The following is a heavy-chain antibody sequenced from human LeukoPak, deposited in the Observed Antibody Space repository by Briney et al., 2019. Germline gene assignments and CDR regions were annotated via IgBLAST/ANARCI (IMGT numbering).Heavy chain of an antibody. J-gene: IGHJ4*02. D-gene: IGHD3-16*01. V-gene: IGHV3-7*01. CDR2: IKQEGREK. CDR1: GFTFSSYW. Sequence: GGSLRLSCAASGFTFSSYWMSWVRQAPGKGLEWVANIKQEGREKTYVDSVEGRFTISRDNAKNSLYLQMNSLRAEDTAVYYCARGGRGKGGTIDYWGQGTLVTVSS. CDR3: ARGGRGKGGTIDY.